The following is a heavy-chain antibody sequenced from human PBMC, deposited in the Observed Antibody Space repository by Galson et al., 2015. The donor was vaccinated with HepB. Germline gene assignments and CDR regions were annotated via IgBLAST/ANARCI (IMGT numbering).Heavy chain of an antibody. V-gene: IGHV3-48*01. CDR1: DFTFSSSS. Sequence: SLRLSCAASDFTFSSSSLNWVRPAPGKGLEWISYIISGGESIYYADSVKGRITISRDNGKNSVFLQMNSLRADDTAVYYCARWPCTNYLGSGTYLDYCGPGTPVTVSS. J-gene: IGHJ4*02. D-gene: IGHD3-10*01. CDR3: ARWPCTNYLGSGTYLDY. CDR2: IISGGESI.